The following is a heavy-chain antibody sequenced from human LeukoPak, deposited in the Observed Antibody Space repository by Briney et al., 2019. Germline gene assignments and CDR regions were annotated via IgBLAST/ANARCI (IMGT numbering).Heavy chain of an antibody. Sequence: PGGSLRLSCAASGFTFSSYWMNWVRQAPGKGLVWVSRIASDGSSTTYADSVKGRFSISRDNAKNTLYLQMNSLRVEDTAVYYCAKERDGWFFDYWGQGTLVTVSS. J-gene: IGHJ4*02. CDR3: AKERDGWFFDY. D-gene: IGHD6-19*01. CDR1: GFTFSSYW. V-gene: IGHV3-74*01. CDR2: IASDGSST.